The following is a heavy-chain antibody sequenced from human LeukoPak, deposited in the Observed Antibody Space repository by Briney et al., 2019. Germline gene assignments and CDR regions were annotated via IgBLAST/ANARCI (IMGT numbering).Heavy chain of an antibody. CDR2: VNAGNGNT. V-gene: IGHV1-3*01. J-gene: IGHJ4*02. CDR1: GYAFTNYA. D-gene: IGHD1-26*01. Sequence: ASVKVSCKASGYAFTNYAIQWVRQAPGQRLERMGWVNAGNGNTRYSPKFQGRVTIARDTSASIAYMELSSLTSEDTAVYYCARGRWVGTTHAYYLDYWGQGTLVTVSS. CDR3: ARGRWVGTTHAYYLDY.